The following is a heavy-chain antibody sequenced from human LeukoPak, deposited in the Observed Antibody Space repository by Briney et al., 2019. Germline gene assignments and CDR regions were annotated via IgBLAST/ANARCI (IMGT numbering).Heavy chain of an antibody. V-gene: IGHV3-21*01. J-gene: IGHJ4*02. D-gene: IGHD3-3*01. Sequence: KSGGSLRLSCAASGFTFSSYSMNWVRQAPGKGLEWVSSISSSSSYIYYADSVKGRFTISRDNAKNSLYLQMNSLRAEDTAVYYCARDSPFTTSLNDYWGQGTLVTVSS. CDR3: ARDSPFTTSLNDY. CDR2: ISSSSSYI. CDR1: GFTFSSYS.